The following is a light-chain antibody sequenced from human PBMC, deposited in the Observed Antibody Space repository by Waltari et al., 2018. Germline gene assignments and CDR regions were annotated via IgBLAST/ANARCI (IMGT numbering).Light chain of an antibody. V-gene: IGKV3-20*01. CDR2: GAS. J-gene: IGKJ1*01. CDR3: QQYGSSPWT. Sequence: EIVLTQSPGTLSLSLGERATLSCRASQSVSSSYLAWYQQKPGQAPRVLIHGASNRATGIQDRFSGSGSGTDFTLTISRLEPEDFAVYYCQQYGSSPWTFGQGTKVEIK. CDR1: QSVSSSY.